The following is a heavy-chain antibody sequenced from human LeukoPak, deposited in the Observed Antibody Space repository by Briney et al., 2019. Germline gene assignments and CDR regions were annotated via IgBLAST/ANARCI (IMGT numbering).Heavy chain of an antibody. V-gene: IGHV4-59*01. D-gene: IGHD4-23*01. CDR1: GGSISSYY. Sequence: SETLSLTCTVSGGSISSYYWSWIRQPPGKGLEWIGYIYYSGSTNDNPSLKSRATISVDTSNKQFSLKLSSVTAADTAVYYCARDKDTVVTPNWYFDLWGRGTLVTVSS. J-gene: IGHJ2*01. CDR2: IYYSGST. CDR3: ARDKDTVVTPNWYFDL.